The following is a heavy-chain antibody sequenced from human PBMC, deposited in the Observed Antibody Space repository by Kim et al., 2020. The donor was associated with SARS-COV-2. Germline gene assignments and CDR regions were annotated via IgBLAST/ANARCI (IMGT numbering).Heavy chain of an antibody. Sequence: SETLSLTCTVSGGSISSFYWSWVRQPPGKGLEWVAFLSYDGNTNYNPSLKSRVTISRDTSKNQFSLRVTSVSAADTAVYFCVRTAPRRSSTAYYFYGLDV. V-gene: IGHV4-59*01. CDR2: LSYDGNT. CDR3: VRTAPRRSSTAYYFYGLDV. J-gene: IGHJ6*01. CDR1: GGSISSFY. D-gene: IGHD3-22*01.